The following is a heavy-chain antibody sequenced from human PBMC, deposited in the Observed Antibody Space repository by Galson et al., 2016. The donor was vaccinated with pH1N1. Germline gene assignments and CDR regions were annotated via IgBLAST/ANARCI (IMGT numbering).Heavy chain of an antibody. D-gene: IGHD2-21*01. Sequence: SVKVSCKASGYDFSKYSINWIRQAPGQGLEWLGWINTNNGSPIYAHGFAGRFVFSLDTSVTTAYLQISSLKVDDTAIYYCARDWFGYCGGYGCDRFDPWGQGTLVTVSS. CDR3: ARDWFGYCGGYGCDRFDP. J-gene: IGHJ5*02. CDR1: GYDFSKYS. CDR2: INTNNGSP. V-gene: IGHV7-4-1*02.